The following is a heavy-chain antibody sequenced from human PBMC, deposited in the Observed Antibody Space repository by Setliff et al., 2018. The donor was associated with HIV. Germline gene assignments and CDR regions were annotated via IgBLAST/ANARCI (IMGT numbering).Heavy chain of an antibody. CDR1: GFTFSNYG. V-gene: IGHV3-30*18. J-gene: IGHJ4*02. CDR3: AKASSRYGPFDY. D-gene: IGHD2-2*01. CDR2: ISYEGRNI. Sequence: PGGSLRLSCAASGFTFSNYGMHWVRQAPGKGLEWVAVISYEGRNIYYADSVKGRFTISRDNSKNTLYLQMNSLRAEDTAVYYCAKASSRYGPFDYWGQGTRVTVSS.